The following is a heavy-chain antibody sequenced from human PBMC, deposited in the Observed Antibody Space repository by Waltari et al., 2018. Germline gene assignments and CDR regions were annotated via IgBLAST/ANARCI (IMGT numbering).Heavy chain of an antibody. CDR2: IKQDGSGK. D-gene: IGHD1-26*01. CDR3: ARDGKAAFDI. J-gene: IGHJ3*02. V-gene: IGHV3-7*04. CDR1: GFTFSSSW. Sequence: EVQLVESGGGLVQPGGSLRLSCAASGFTFSSSWMTWGRQAPGKGVRWVANIKQDGSGKYYVDAVKGRFTISRENAKNSLYLQRNSLRAEDTAVYYCARDGKAAFDIWGQGTMVTVSS.